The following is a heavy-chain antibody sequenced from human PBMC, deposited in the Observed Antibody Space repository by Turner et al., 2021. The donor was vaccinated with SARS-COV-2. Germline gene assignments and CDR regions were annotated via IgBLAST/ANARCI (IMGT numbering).Heavy chain of an antibody. CDR1: GFTFSSYS. D-gene: IGHD3-22*01. V-gene: IGHV3-7*01. Sequence: ELQLVESGGGLVKPGGSLRLSCAASGFTFSSYSMSWVRQAPGKGLEWVANIKQDGSEKYYVDSVKGRFTISRDNAKNSLYLQMNSLRAEDTAVYYCARDGLHYYDISAYPNLASDYWGQGTLVTVSS. J-gene: IGHJ4*02. CDR3: ARDGLHYYDISAYPNLASDY. CDR2: IKQDGSEK.